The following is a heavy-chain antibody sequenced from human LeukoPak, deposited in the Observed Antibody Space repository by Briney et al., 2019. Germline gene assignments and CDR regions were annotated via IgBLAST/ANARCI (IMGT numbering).Heavy chain of an antibody. Sequence: SETLSLTCTVSGGSISSYYWSWIRQPPGKGLEWIGEINHSGSTNYNPSLKSRVTISVDMSKNQFSLKLSSVTAADTAVYYCARRITIFGVVISRPGWFDPWGQGTLVTVSS. CDR2: INHSGST. CDR1: GGSISSYY. J-gene: IGHJ5*02. CDR3: ARRITIFGVVISRPGWFDP. D-gene: IGHD3-3*01. V-gene: IGHV4-34*01.